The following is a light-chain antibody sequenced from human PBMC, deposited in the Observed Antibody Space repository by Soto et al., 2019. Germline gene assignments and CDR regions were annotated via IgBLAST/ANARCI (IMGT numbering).Light chain of an antibody. CDR1: QSVSSN. CDR2: GAS. V-gene: IGKV3-15*01. J-gene: IGKJ3*01. CDR3: KQNYNRPQT. Sequence: ETVMTQSPATLSVSPGERATLSCRASQSVSSNLAWYQHKPGQAPRLLIYGASTRATGIPARFTGSGSGTEFTLTISSLQSEDFAVYYCKQNYNRPQTFGPGTKVDVK.